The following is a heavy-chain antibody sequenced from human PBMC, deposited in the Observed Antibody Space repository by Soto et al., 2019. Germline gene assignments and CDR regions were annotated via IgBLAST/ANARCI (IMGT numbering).Heavy chain of an antibody. V-gene: IGHV3-30-3*01. Sequence: HPGWSLRLSCAASGFTFSSYAMHLVRQAPGKGLEWVAVISYDGSNKYYADSVKGRFTISRDNSKNTLYLQMNSLRAEDTAVYYCARDRLPQYHFYGMDVWGQGTTVTVSS. J-gene: IGHJ6*02. CDR3: ARDRLPQYHFYGMDV. CDR1: GFTFSSYA. CDR2: ISYDGSNK. D-gene: IGHD5-12*01.